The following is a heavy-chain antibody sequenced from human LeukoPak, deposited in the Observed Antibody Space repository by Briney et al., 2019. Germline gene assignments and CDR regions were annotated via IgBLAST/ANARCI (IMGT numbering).Heavy chain of an antibody. CDR3: CTSNPFRLKGIDY. Sequence: GGSLRLSCAASGFTVSSNYMSWVRQAPGKGLEWVSFIYSGGETKYADSVKGRFTISRDHSKNTLYLQMTSLNSEDTAVYYCCTSNPFRLKGIDYWGQGTLVTVSS. CDR1: GFTVSSNY. CDR2: IYSGGET. V-gene: IGHV3-53*01. J-gene: IGHJ4*02. D-gene: IGHD2-8*01.